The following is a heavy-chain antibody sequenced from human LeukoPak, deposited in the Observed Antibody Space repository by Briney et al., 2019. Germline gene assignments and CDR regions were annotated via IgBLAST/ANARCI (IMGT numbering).Heavy chain of an antibody. CDR2: ISSSSSNI. V-gene: IGHV3-48*04. D-gene: IGHD6-6*01. J-gene: IGHJ6*03. Sequence: PGGPLRLSCAASGFTFSSYSMNWVRQAPGKGLEWVSYISSSSSNIYYADSVKGRFTISRDNAKNSLYLQMNSLRAEDTAVYYCAKDHSSSPGYMDVWGKGTTVTVSS. CDR3: AKDHSSSPGYMDV. CDR1: GFTFSSYS.